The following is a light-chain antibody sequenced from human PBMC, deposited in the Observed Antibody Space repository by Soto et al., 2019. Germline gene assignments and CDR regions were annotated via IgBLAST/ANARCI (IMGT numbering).Light chain of an antibody. V-gene: IGKV3-15*01. CDR2: AAS. CDR3: QQDNNWPPLT. Sequence: EIVMTQSPATLSVSPGERVTLSCRASQSVSSNLAWYQQKPGQAPRLLIYAASARATGIPARFSGSGSGTEFTLTISSLQSEEFAIYYCQQDNNWPPLTFGGGTKVEIK. J-gene: IGKJ4*01. CDR1: QSVSSN.